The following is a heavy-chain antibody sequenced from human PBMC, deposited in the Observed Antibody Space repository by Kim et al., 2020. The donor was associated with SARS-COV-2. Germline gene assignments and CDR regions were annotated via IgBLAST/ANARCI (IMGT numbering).Heavy chain of an antibody. Sequence: GGSLRLSCAASGFTFSSYWMSWVRQAPGKGLEWVANIKQDGSEKYYVDSVKGRFTISRDNAKNSLYLQMNSLRAEDTAVYYCARASYCGGDCYSGAFDIWGQGTMVTVSS. CDR2: IKQDGSEK. CDR1: GFTFSSYW. J-gene: IGHJ3*02. V-gene: IGHV3-7*04. CDR3: ARASYCGGDCYSGAFDI. D-gene: IGHD2-21*01.